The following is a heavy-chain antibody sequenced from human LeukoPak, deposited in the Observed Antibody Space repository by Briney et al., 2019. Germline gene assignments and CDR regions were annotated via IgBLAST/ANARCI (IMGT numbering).Heavy chain of an antibody. D-gene: IGHD6-13*01. CDR3: ATGNGYSRDSLDY. CDR1: GYTLTELS. Sequence: ASVKVSCKVSGYTLTELSMHWVRQAPGKGLEWMGGFDPEDGETIYAQRFQGRVTMTEDTSTDTAYMELSSLRSEDTAVYYCATGNGYSRDSLDYWGQGTLVTVSS. V-gene: IGHV1-24*01. CDR2: FDPEDGET. J-gene: IGHJ4*02.